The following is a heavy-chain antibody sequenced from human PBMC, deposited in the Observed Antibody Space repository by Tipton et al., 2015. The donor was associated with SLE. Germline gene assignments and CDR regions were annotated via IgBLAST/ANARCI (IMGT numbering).Heavy chain of an antibody. J-gene: IGHJ4*02. D-gene: IGHD3-10*01. CDR1: GGSISSTNYF. CDR3: ARGVMWCGDFLPPREDS. CDR2: IYTSGNT. V-gene: IGHV4-61*02. Sequence: TLSLTCTVSGGSISSTNYFWTWIRQPAGKGLEWIGRIYTSGNTNYNPSLQSRVTISIDTSKNQFSLKLSSVTAADTAVYYCARGVMWCGDFLPPREDSWGRGTLVSVSS.